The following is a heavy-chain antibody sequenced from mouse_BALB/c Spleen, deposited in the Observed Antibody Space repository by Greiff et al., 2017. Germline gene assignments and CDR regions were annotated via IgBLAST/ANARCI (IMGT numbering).Heavy chain of an antibody. V-gene: IGHV3-2*02. Sequence: VQLKESGPGLVKPSQSLSLTCTVTGYSITSDYAWNWIRQFPGNKLEWMGYISYSGSTSYNPSLKSRISITRDTSKNQFFLQLNSVTTEDTATYYCAGGYYVDYWGQGTTLTVSS. CDR1: GYSITSDYA. J-gene: IGHJ2*01. CDR3: AGGYYVDY. CDR2: ISYSGST.